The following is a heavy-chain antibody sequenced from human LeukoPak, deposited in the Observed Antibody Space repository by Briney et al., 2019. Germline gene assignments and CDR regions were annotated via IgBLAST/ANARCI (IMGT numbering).Heavy chain of an antibody. V-gene: IGHV4-39*01. CDR3: ARLAGIAARELDY. Sequence: PSKTLSLTCTVSGGSISSNSYYWGWIRQPPGKGLEWIGSIYYSGSTYYNPSLKSRVTISVDTSKNQFSLKLSSVTAADTAMYYCARLAGIAARELDYWGQGTLVTVSS. D-gene: IGHD6-6*01. J-gene: IGHJ4*02. CDR1: GGSISSNSYY. CDR2: IYYSGST.